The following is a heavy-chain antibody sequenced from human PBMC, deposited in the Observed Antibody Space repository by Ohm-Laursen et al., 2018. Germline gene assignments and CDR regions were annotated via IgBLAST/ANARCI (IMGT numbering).Heavy chain of an antibody. CDR1: GFTVSSNY. CDR2: IYSGART. V-gene: IGHV3-53*01. CDR3: ARAAGWFDP. Sequence: GSLRLSCTASGFTVSSNYMNWVRQAPGKGLEWVAVIYSGARTYYADSVKGRFTISRDNAKNSLYLQMNSLRVEDTAVYYCARAAGWFDPWGQGTLVTVSS. J-gene: IGHJ5*02.